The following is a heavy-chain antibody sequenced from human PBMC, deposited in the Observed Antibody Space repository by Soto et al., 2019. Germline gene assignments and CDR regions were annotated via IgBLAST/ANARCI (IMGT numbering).Heavy chain of an antibody. Sequence: VASVKVSCKASGGTFSSYAISWVRQAPGQGLEWMGGIIPIFGTANYAQKFQGRVTITADESTSTAYMERSSLRSEDTAVYYYARGQDKEGVEEQQHYGMDVGGQATTVTAS. D-gene: IGHD1-1*01. CDR1: GGTFSSYA. CDR3: ARGQDKEGVEEQQHYGMDV. CDR2: IIPIFGTA. J-gene: IGHJ6*02. V-gene: IGHV1-69*13.